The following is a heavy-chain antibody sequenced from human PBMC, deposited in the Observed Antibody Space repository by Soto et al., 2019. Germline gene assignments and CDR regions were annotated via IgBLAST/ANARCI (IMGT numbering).Heavy chain of an antibody. CDR2: ISGSGGVT. CDR3: AKFSFCGVSRCDDGIDI. CDR1: GFTFSSYS. Sequence: GGTLRLSCAASGFTFSSYSMTWVRQAPGKGLEWVSIISGSGGVTSYADSVKGRFTISRDNSKNSLFLQMKSLRDEDTAVYYCAKFSFCGVSRCDDGIDIWARGTLVTVS. J-gene: IGHJ3*02. D-gene: IGHD2-21*01. V-gene: IGHV3-23*01.